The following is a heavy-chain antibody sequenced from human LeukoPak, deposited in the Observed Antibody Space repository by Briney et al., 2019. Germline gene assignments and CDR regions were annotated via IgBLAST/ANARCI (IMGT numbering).Heavy chain of an antibody. CDR3: ARGLLNHIVPYYYMDV. CDR2: MYYSGST. V-gene: IGHV4-39*07. Sequence: SETLSLTCTVSGDSISRSSYYWGWIRQPPGKGLEWIGSMYYSGSTYYNPSLKSRVTISVDTSKNQFSLKLSSVTAADTAVYYCARGLLNHIVPYYYMDVWGKGTTVTVSS. J-gene: IGHJ6*03. CDR1: GDSISRSSYY. D-gene: IGHD2-2*01.